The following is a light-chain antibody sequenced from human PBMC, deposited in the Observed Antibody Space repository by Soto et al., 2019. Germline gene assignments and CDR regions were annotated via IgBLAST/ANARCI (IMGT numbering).Light chain of an antibody. Sequence: EVVMSQSPATLSVSPGERATLSCRASQSVSTNLAWYQQKPGQGPRLLIYGASSRATGIPDRFSGSGSGTDFTLTISRLEPEDFAVYYCQQYGSSLWTFGQGTKVAIK. V-gene: IGKV3-20*01. J-gene: IGKJ1*01. CDR2: GAS. CDR1: QSVSTN. CDR3: QQYGSSLWT.